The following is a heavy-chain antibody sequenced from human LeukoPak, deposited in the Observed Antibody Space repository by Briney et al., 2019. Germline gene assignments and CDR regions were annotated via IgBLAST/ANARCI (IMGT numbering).Heavy chain of an antibody. J-gene: IGHJ4*02. CDR2: IRCKAYGGTT. V-gene: IGHV3-49*04. CDR1: GFTFGDYA. D-gene: IGHD2-2*01. CDR3: ARPPSTLPAVIPDY. Sequence: GGSLRLSCTGSGFTFGDYAMSWVRQAPGKGLEWVGFIRCKAYGGTTEYAASVKGRFTISRDDSKSVTYLQMNSLKTEDTAVYYCARPPSTLPAVIPDYWGQGTLVAVSS.